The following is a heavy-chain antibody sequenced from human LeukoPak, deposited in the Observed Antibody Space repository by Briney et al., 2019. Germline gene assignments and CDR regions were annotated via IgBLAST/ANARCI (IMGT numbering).Heavy chain of an antibody. J-gene: IGHJ4*02. V-gene: IGHV1-18*01. Sequence: ASVKVSCKASGYTFTSYGISWVRQAPGQGLEWMGWISAYNGNTNYAQKLQGRVTMTTDTSTSTAYMELRSLRSDDTAVYYCARAPYDSSDHAHQMGYYFDYWGQGTLVTVSS. CDR1: GYTFTSYG. CDR3: ARAPYDSSDHAHQMGYYFDY. D-gene: IGHD3-22*01. CDR2: ISAYNGNT.